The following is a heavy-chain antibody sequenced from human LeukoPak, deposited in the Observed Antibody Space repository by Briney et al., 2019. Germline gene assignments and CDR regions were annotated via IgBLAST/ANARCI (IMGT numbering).Heavy chain of an antibody. Sequence: GGSLRLSCVPSGITLSNSALSWVRQAPGKGLEWVSSISSSSSYIYYADSVKGRFTISRDNAKNSLYLQMNSLRAEDTAVYYCARDLYGSGRTGAFDIWGQGTMVTVSS. D-gene: IGHD3-10*01. CDR1: GITLSNSA. CDR3: ARDLYGSGRTGAFDI. CDR2: ISSSSSYI. J-gene: IGHJ3*02. V-gene: IGHV3-21*01.